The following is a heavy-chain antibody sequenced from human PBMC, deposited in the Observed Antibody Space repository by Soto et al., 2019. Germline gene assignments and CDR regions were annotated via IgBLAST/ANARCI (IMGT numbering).Heavy chain of an antibody. V-gene: IGHV3-48*03. CDR1: GFSFSRFE. J-gene: IGHJ4*02. D-gene: IGHD1-26*01. CDR3: AKDLASSLAPASHY. CDR2: ISSSSDII. Sequence: PGGSLRLSCAASGFSFSRFEMNWVRQAPGKGLEWVSYISSSSDIIYYADSVKGRFTISRDNAKNSLYLQMNSLRAEDTAVYYYAKDLASSLAPASHYWRLGTLVTVSS.